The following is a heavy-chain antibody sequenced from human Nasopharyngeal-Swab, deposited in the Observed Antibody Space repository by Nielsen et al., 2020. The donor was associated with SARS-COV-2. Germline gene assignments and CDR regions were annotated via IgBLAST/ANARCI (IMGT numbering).Heavy chain of an antibody. CDR2: IYSGGSST. J-gene: IGHJ3*02. CDR1: GFTFSSYA. Sequence: GEPLKISCAASGFTFSSYAMSWVRQAPGKGLEWVSVIYSGGSSTYYADSVKGRFTISRDNSKNTLYLQMNSLRAEDTAVYYCAKVHTRWYAFDIWGQGTMVTVSS. V-gene: IGHV3-23*03. D-gene: IGHD2-15*01. CDR3: AKVHTRWYAFDI.